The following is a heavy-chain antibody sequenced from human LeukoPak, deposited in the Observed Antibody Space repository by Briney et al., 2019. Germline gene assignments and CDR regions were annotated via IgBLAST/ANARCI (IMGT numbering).Heavy chain of an antibody. CDR1: GGTFSSYA. CDR3: ARDGWPVYYYYYDGMDV. CDR2: IIPILGIA. V-gene: IGHV1-69*04. Sequence: ASVKVSCKASGGTFSSYAISWVRLAPGQGLEWMGRIIPILGIANYAQKFQGRVTITADKSTSTAYMELSSLRSEDTAVYYCARDGWPVYYYYYDGMDVWGQGTTVTVSS. J-gene: IGHJ6*02. D-gene: IGHD2-15*01.